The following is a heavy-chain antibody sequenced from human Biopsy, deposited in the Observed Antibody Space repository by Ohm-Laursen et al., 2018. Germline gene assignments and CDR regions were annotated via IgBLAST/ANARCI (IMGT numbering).Heavy chain of an antibody. J-gene: IGHJ4*02. CDR2: IGGDNDET. V-gene: IGHV1-18*01. CDR1: GYTFISFG. Sequence: SSVKVSCKASGYTFISFGITWVRQAPGQGLEWVGYIGGDNDETKYAQKFQGRVTMTTDKSTSTAYMELRSLRSDDTAFYYCARDGKYDSRGYWGPGTLVTVSS. D-gene: IGHD3-22*01. CDR3: ARDGKYDSRGY.